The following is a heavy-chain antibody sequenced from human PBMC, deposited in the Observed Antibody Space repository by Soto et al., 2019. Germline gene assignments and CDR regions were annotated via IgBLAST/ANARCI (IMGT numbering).Heavy chain of an antibody. Sequence: GGSLRLSCAASGFTFSSYSMNWVRQAPGKGLEWVPYISSSSSTIYYADSVKGRFTISRDNAKNSLYLQMNSLRDEDTAVYYCARSGADYYYYGMDVWGQGTTVTVSS. D-gene: IGHD4-17*01. CDR2: ISSSSSTI. V-gene: IGHV3-48*02. J-gene: IGHJ6*02. CDR3: ARSGADYYYYGMDV. CDR1: GFTFSSYS.